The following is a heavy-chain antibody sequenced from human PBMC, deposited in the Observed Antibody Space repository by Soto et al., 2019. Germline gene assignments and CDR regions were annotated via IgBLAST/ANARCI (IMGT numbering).Heavy chain of an antibody. J-gene: IGHJ6*02. CDR2: IYYSGST. CDR1: GGSISSGGYS. CDR3: ARELRFGEDYYGMDV. V-gene: IGHV4-31*02. D-gene: IGHD3-10*01. Sequence: SETLSLTCAVSGGSISSGGYSWNWIRQPPGKGLEWIGYIYYSGSTYYNPSLKSRVTISVDTSKNQFSLKLSSVTAADTAVYYCARELRFGEDYYGMDVWGQGTTVTVSS.